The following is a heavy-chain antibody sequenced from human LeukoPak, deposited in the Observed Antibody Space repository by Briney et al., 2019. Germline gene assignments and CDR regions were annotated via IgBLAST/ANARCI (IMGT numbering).Heavy chain of an antibody. J-gene: IGHJ5*02. CDR2: ISIYNGNT. D-gene: IGHD3-3*01. CDR1: GYTFTNYG. CDR3: ARITYDFWSGYYMPDDP. Sequence: ASVRVSCKASGYTFTNYGISWLRQAPGQGLEWMGWISIYNGNTDYAQKLRGRVTMTTDTSTSTAYMELRSLRSDDTAVSYCARITYDFWSGYYMPDDPWGQGTLVTVSS. V-gene: IGHV1-18*01.